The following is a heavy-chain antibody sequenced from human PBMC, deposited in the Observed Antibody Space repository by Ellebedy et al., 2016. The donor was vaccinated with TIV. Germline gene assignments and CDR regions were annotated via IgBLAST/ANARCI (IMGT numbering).Heavy chain of an antibody. V-gene: IGHV1-2*02. CDR1: GYTFTGYY. CDR3: ARRVVRGVQYYYDY. CDR2: IDPNSGGT. D-gene: IGHD3-10*01. Sequence: ASVKVSCKASGYTFTGYYMHWMRQAPRQGLDWMGWIDPNSGGTNYAQKFQGRVTMTRDTSISTAYMELSGLRSDDTAVYYCARRVVRGVQYYYDYWGQGTLVTVSS. J-gene: IGHJ4*02.